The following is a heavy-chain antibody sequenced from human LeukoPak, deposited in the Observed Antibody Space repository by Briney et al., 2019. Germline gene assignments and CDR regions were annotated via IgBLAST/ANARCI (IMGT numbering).Heavy chain of an antibody. J-gene: IGHJ4*02. V-gene: IGHV4-38-2*02. D-gene: IGHD3-10*01. CDR3: ASETTGDYFDY. CDR1: GYSISSGYY. CDR2: IYHSGST. Sequence: PSETLSLTCTVSGYSISSGYYWGWIRQPPGKGLEWIGSIYHSGSTYYNPSLKSRVTISVDTSKNQFSLKLSSVTAADTAVYYCASETTGDYFDYWGQGTLVTVSS.